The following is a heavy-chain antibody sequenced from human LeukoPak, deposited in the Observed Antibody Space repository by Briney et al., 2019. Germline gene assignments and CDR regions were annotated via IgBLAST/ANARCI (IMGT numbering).Heavy chain of an antibody. CDR2: IYYSGST. Sequence: PSETLSLTCTVSGGSISSSSYYWGWIRQPPGKGLEWIGSIYYSGSTYYNPSLKSRVTIPVDTSKNQFSLKLSSVTAADTAVYYCARLYYGSGRLWAFDIWGQGTMVTVSS. J-gene: IGHJ3*02. V-gene: IGHV4-39*01. CDR3: ARLYYGSGRLWAFDI. CDR1: GGSISSSSYY. D-gene: IGHD3-10*01.